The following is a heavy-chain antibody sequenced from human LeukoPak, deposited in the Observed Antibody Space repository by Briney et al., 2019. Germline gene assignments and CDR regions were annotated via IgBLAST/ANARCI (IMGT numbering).Heavy chain of an antibody. V-gene: IGHV4-4*02. CDR2: IHHNGGT. Sequence: SETLSLTCAVSGGSISSNNWWSWVRQSPGKGLEWIGEIHHNGGTTYNPFLESRVAMSVDQSKNQFFLKVTSVTAADTAVYYCARVSPRLVSIEDWGQGTLVIVSS. D-gene: IGHD6-19*01. CDR1: GGSISSNNW. J-gene: IGHJ4*02. CDR3: ARVSPRLVSIED.